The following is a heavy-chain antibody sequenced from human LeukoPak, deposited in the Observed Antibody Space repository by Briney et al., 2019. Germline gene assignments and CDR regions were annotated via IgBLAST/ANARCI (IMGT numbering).Heavy chain of an antibody. D-gene: IGHD6-19*01. CDR3: ARAIPSRIIAVAVSDAFDI. CDR1: GGSISSYY. CDR2: IYTSGST. J-gene: IGHJ3*02. V-gene: IGHV4-4*07. Sequence: SETLSLTCTVSGGSISSYYWSWIRQPAGKGLEWIGRIYTSGSTNYNPSLRSRVTMSVDTSKNQFSLKLSSVTAADTAVYYCARAIPSRIIAVAVSDAFDIWGQGTMVTVSS.